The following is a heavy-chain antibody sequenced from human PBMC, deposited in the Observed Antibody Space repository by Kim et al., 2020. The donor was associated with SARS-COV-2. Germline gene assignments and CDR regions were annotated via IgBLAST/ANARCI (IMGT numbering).Heavy chain of an antibody. V-gene: IGHV1-24*01. Sequence: DGETIYAKKFQGRVTMTEDTSTATAYMERSSLRSEDTAVYYCATDPGLDYWGQGTLVNVSS. CDR2: DGET. CDR3: ATDPGLDY. D-gene: IGHD1-1*01. J-gene: IGHJ4*02.